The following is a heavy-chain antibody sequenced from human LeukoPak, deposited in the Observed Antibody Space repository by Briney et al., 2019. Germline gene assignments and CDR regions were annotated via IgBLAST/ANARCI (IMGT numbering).Heavy chain of an antibody. CDR3: VRETTEGAKDY. CDR2: ISSSSHYT. J-gene: IGHJ4*02. D-gene: IGHD1-14*01. Sequence: PGGSLRLSCAASGFTFRDHYMGWVRQAPGQGLAWVSYISSSSHYTNYAVSVRGRFIISRDNVKDSLYLQMNSLRVDGTAIYYCVRETTEGAKDYWGQGTQVTVSS. CDR1: GFTFRDHY. V-gene: IGHV3-11*05.